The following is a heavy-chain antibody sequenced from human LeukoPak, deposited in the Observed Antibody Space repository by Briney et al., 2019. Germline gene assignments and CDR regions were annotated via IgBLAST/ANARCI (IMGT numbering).Heavy chain of an antibody. CDR1: GFTFSSYS. V-gene: IGHV3-21*01. CDR2: ISSSSSYV. CDR3: AREGGDATDH. J-gene: IGHJ4*02. Sequence: TGGSLRLSCAASGFTFSSYSMNWVRQAPGKGLEWVSSISSSSSYVYYADSVKGRFTISRDNAKNSLYLQMNSLRAEDTAVYYCAREGGDATDHWGQGTLVTVSS. D-gene: IGHD3-16*01.